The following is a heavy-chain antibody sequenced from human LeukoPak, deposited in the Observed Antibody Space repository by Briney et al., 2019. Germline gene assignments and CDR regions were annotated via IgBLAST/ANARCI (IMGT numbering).Heavy chain of an antibody. D-gene: IGHD4-17*01. CDR2: ISGSGGST. CDR3: AKDNYGDYVPYYYYGMDV. CDR1: GFTFSSYA. J-gene: IGHJ6*02. Sequence: GGSLRLSCAASGFTFSSYAMSWVRQAPGKGLEWVSAISGSGGSTYYADSVKGRFTISRDNSKNTLYLQMNSLRAEDTAVYYCAKDNYGDYVPYYYYGMDVWGQGTTVTVSS. V-gene: IGHV3-23*01.